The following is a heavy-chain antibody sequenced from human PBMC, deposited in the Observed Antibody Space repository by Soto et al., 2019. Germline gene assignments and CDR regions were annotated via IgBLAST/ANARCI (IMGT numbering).Heavy chain of an antibody. CDR1: GGSISNAAYS. CDR2: IYPSGMP. D-gene: IGHD3-22*01. CDR3: ARGGTVITPAAFDI. J-gene: IGHJ3*02. Sequence: PSETLSLTCTVSGGSISNAAYSWSWTRQPPGKGLEWIGYIYPSGMPFYNPSLRSRVTISIDRSNDQFSLNLKSVTAADTAVYYCARGGTVITPAAFDIWGQGTMVTVSS. V-gene: IGHV4-30-2*01.